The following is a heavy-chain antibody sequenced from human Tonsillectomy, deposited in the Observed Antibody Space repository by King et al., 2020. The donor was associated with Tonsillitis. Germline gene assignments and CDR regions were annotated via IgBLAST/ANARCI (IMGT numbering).Heavy chain of an antibody. D-gene: IGHD3-22*01. Sequence: QLVQSGAEVNNPWSSVKVSGKASGGTFSSYAISWVRQAPGQGLEWMGGIIPIFGTANSAQKFQGRVTITADESTSTAYMGLSSLRSEDTAVYYCARDLGKFDSSGYSYNWWFDPWGQGTLVTVSS. V-gene: IGHV1-69*01. J-gene: IGHJ5*02. CDR1: GGTFSSYA. CDR2: IIPIFGTA. CDR3: ARDLGKFDSSGYSYNWWFDP.